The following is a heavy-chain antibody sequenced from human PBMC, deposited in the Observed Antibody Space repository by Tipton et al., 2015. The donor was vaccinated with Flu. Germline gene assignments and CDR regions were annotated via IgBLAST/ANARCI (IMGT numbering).Heavy chain of an antibody. CDR2: INPNTGGT. D-gene: IGHD6-13*01. Sequence: QLVQSGAEVKKPGASVKVSCKASGYTFTGYYMHWVRQAPGQGLEWMGRINPNTGGTDYAQKFQGRVTMTRDTSISTAYMGFSRLRSDDTAVYYYAAIAAAGQHDYWGQGTLVTVSS. CDR3: AAIAAAGQHDY. CDR1: GYTFTGYY. V-gene: IGHV1-2*06. J-gene: IGHJ4*02.